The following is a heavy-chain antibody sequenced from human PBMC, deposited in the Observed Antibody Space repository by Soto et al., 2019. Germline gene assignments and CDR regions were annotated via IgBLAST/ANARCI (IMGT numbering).Heavy chain of an antibody. CDR1: GVPIRSYF. V-gene: IGHV4-59*13. J-gene: IGHJ4*02. D-gene: IGHD3-10*01. CDR2: AYHSADA. Sequence: SETLSLTCTVSGVPIRSYFWTWIRQPPGKGLEWIGFAYHSADANYNPSLRNRATISTDPAKRQFSLRLSSVTAADMALYYCAGSKNRGVTVDYWGQGALVTVSS. CDR3: AGSKNRGVTVDY.